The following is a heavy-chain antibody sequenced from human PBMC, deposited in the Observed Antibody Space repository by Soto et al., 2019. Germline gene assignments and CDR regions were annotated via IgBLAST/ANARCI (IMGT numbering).Heavy chain of an antibody. CDR1: GGSISSGGYY. V-gene: IGHV4-31*03. J-gene: IGHJ4*02. CDR2: IYYSGST. Sequence: QVQLQESGPGLVKPSQTLSLTCTVSGGSISSGGYYWSWIRQHPGKGLEWIGYIYYSGSTYYNPSLKSRVTISVDTSKNQFSLKLSSVTAADTAVYYCARARQYQLPKPEAYFDYWGQGTLVTVSS. D-gene: IGHD2-2*01. CDR3: ARARQYQLPKPEAYFDY.